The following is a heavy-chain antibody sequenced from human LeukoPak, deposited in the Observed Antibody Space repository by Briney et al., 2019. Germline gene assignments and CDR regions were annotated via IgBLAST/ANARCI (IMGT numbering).Heavy chain of an antibody. D-gene: IGHD2-2*01. CDR3: ARAVGVVVPAAKNNWFDP. CDR1: GGSISSGGYS. J-gene: IGHJ5*02. Sequence: SETLSLTCAVSGGSISSGGYSWSWIRQPPGKGLEWIGYIYHSGSTYYNPSLKSRVTISVDRSKNQFSLKLSSVTAADTAVYYCARAVGVVVPAAKNNWFDPWGQGTLVTVSS. CDR2: IYHSGST. V-gene: IGHV4-30-2*01.